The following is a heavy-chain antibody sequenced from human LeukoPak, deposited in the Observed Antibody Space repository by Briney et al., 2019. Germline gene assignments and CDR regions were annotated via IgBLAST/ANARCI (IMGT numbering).Heavy chain of an antibody. V-gene: IGHV3-23*01. Sequence: GGSLRLSCAASGFTFSNYAMSWVRQAPGKGLEWVSVISGGGNRTYYADSVKGRFTISRDNSKNTLSMKMNSLRAEDTAVYYCAKALGGSYYGDRGFDYWGQGTLVTVSS. CDR2: ISGGGNRT. CDR1: GFTFSNYA. CDR3: AKALGGSYYGDRGFDY. J-gene: IGHJ4*02. D-gene: IGHD1-26*01.